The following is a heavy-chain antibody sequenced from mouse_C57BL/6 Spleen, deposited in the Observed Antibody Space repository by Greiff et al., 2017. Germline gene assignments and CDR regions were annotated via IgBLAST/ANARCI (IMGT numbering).Heavy chain of an antibody. CDR2: IDPSDSET. J-gene: IGHJ1*03. CDR3: AREGRRGYFDV. V-gene: IGHV1-52*01. CDR1: GYTFTSYW. Sequence: VKLQQPGAELVRPGSSVKLSCKASGYTFTSYWMHWVKQRPIQGLEWIGNIDPSDSETHYNQKFKDKATLTVDKSSSTAYMQLSSLTSEDSAVYYCAREGRRGYFDVWGTGTTVTVSS.